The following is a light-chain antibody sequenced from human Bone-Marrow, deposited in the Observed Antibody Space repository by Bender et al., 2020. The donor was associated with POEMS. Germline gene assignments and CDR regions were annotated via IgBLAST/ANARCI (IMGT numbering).Light chain of an antibody. V-gene: IGLV3-1*01. CDR1: KLGDKF. CDR2: QDS. J-gene: IGLJ3*02. Sequence: SYELTQPPSVSVSPGRTATITCSGDKLGDKFASWYQQKPGQSPVLVIYQDSKRPSGIPERFSGSNSGNTATLTISGTQAMDEADYYCQAWDSSSAHWVFGGGTTLTVL. CDR3: QAWDSSSAHWV.